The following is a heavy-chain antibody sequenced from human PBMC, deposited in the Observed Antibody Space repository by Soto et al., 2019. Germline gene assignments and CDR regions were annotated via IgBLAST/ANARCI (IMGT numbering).Heavy chain of an antibody. Sequence: GGSLRLSCAASGFTFSSYGMHWVRQAPGKGLEWVAVISYDGSNKYYADSVKGRFTISRDDSKNTLYLQMSSLRAEDTAVYYCVKDGSSGWPYFYDMDVWGQGTTVTVSS. V-gene: IGHV3-30*18. CDR1: GFTFSSYG. D-gene: IGHD6-19*01. CDR3: VKDGSSGWPYFYDMDV. CDR2: ISYDGSNK. J-gene: IGHJ6*02.